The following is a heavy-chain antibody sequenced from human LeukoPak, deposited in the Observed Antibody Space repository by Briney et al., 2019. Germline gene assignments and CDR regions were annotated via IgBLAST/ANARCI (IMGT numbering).Heavy chain of an antibody. D-gene: IGHD7-27*01. CDR2: ISTGGI. V-gene: IGHV3-48*04. CDR1: GFTFSTYS. J-gene: IGHJ4*02. CDR3: VRDHVWGFDY. Sequence: PGGSLRLSCAASGFTFSTYSMNWVRQAPGKGLEWVAYISTGGIYYADSVKGRFTISRDNAKNSLYLQMNSLRAEDTAVYYCVRDHVWGFDYWGQGTLVSVSS.